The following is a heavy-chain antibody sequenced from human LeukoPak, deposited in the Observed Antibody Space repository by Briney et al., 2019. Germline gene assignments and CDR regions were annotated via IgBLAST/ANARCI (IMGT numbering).Heavy chain of an antibody. CDR1: GFTFSSYA. J-gene: IGHJ1*01. CDR2: ISGSGGST. V-gene: IGHV3-23*01. D-gene: IGHD6-13*01. Sequence: GGSLRLSCAASGFTFSSYAMSWVRQAPGKGLEWVSAISGSGGSTYYADSVKGRFTISRDNSKHTLYLQLNSLRAEETAVYYGAKDDLMAAAGTNFQHWGQGTLVTVSS. CDR3: AKDDLMAAAGTNFQH.